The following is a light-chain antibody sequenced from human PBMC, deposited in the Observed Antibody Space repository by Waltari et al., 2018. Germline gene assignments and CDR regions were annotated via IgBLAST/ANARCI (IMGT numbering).Light chain of an antibody. Sequence: DIQMTQSPPTLPASVGDRVTITCRASQSISSWFAWYQQKPGKAPKLLFYKASNLESGVPSRFSCSGSGTEFTLTISSLQPDDFATYYCQQYNNYPWTFGQGTKVEIK. CDR2: KAS. J-gene: IGKJ1*01. CDR3: QQYNNYPWT. V-gene: IGKV1-5*03. CDR1: QSISSW.